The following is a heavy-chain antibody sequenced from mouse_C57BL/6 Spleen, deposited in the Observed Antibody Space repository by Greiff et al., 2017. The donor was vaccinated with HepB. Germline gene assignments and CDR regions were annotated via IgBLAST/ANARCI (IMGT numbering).Heavy chain of an antibody. J-gene: IGHJ2*01. CDR1: GYTFTSYW. CDR2: IYPGSGNT. D-gene: IGHD1-1*01. CDR3: ARADITTVALNFDY. V-gene: IGHV1-55*01. Sequence: QVQLQQPGAELVKPGASVKMSCKASGYTFTSYWITWVKQRPGQGLEWIGDIYPGSGNTNYNEKFKSKATLTVDTSSSTAYMQLSSLTSEDSAVYYCARADITTVALNFDYWGQGTTLTVSS.